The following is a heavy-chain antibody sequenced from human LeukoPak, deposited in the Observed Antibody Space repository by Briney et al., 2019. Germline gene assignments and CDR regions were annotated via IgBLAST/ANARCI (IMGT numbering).Heavy chain of an antibody. CDR1: GFTFSSYS. J-gene: IGHJ4*02. CDR3: ARVSPGDSSGYYSPFDY. CDR2: ISSSSSTI. V-gene: IGHV3-48*04. D-gene: IGHD3-22*01. Sequence: GGSLRLSCAASGFTFSSYSMNWVRQAPGKGLEWVSYISSSSSTIYYAASVKGRFTISRDNAKNSLYLQMNSLRAEDTAVYYCARVSPGDSSGYYSPFDYWGQGTLVTVSS.